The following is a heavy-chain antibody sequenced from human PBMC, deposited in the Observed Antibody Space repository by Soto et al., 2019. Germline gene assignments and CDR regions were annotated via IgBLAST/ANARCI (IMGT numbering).Heavy chain of an antibody. D-gene: IGHD1-1*01. CDR3: ARPVRGYPEEV. CDR1: GFTFSAYW. J-gene: IGHJ6*02. CDR2: ITTDGSEK. V-gene: IGHV3-7*02. Sequence: EVQLVESGGGLVHPGGSLRLSCEASGFTFSAYWMGWVRQAPGTGLQWVATITTDGSEKYYVDSVTGRLTISRDNDKNSLYLQLNNLRAEDTGVYYCARPVRGYPEEVWGQGTTVTVSS.